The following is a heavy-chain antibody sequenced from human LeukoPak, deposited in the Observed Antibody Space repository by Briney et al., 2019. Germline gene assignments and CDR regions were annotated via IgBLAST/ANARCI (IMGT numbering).Heavy chain of an antibody. CDR1: GFMFSRYA. CDR2: MSGSGDST. V-gene: IGHV3-23*01. CDR3: AKLTYYYGSGSYYRTPIDY. D-gene: IGHD3-10*01. Sequence: PGGSLRLSCAASGFMFSRYAMTWVRPAPGKGLEWVSVMSGSGDSTYYTDSVKGRFTISRDNSKNTLYLQMNSLRAEDTAVYYCAKLTYYYGSGSYYRTPIDYWGQGTLVTVSS. J-gene: IGHJ4*02.